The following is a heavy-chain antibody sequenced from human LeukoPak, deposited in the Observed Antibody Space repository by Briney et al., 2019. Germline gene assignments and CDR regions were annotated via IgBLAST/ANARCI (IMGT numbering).Heavy chain of an antibody. J-gene: IGHJ4*02. D-gene: IGHD3-22*01. Sequence: GGSLRLSCAASGFTFSSYAMHWVRQAPGKGLEWVAVISYDGSNKYYADSVKGRFTISRDNSKNTLYLQMNSLRAEDTAVYYCARDPNHYYDSSGYFDYWGQGTLVTDSS. CDR1: GFTFSSYA. CDR2: ISYDGSNK. V-gene: IGHV3-30-3*01. CDR3: ARDPNHYYDSSGYFDY.